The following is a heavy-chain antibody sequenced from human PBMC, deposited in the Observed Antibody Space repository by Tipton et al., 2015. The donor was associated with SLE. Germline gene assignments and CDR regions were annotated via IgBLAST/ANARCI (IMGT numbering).Heavy chain of an antibody. CDR2: IIPALGTA. D-gene: IGHD6-25*01. Sequence: QLVQSGAEVKTTGASARVSCEASGYTFTDNTISWVRQAPGQGLEWMGGIIPALGTASYAQKFKGRVTFATDESTRTAYMEVNSLRFDDTAVYYCAREAPNNSGSDYFDYWGQGTLVAVSS. CDR3: AREAPNNSGSDYFDY. CDR1: GYTFTDNT. J-gene: IGHJ4*02. V-gene: IGHV1-69*05.